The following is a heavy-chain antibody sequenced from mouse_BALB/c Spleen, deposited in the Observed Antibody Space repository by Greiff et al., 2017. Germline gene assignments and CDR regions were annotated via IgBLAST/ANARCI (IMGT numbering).Heavy chain of an antibody. CDR3: ARFTTVVAFYAMDY. D-gene: IGHD1-1*01. Sequence: QVQLQQSGAELVRPGTSVKMSCKAAGYTFSNHWIGWVKQRLGHGLEWIGDIYPGGGYINYNEKFKGKATLTADTSSSTAYMQLSSLTSEDSAIYYCARFTTVVAFYAMDYWGQGTSVTVAS. V-gene: IGHV1-63*02. CDR1: GYTFSNHW. CDR2: IYPGGGYI. J-gene: IGHJ4*01.